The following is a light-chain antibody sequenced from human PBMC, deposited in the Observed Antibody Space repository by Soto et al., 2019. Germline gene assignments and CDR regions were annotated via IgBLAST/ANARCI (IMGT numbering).Light chain of an antibody. Sequence: EIMSTQSPGTRSLSPGERATLSCWSSQSVSGYLAWYQQKLGQAPRLLIYDASNRATGIPARFSGSGSGTDFTLTISSLEPEDFAIYYCQPRGNWIPFGRVTLLEIK. CDR2: DAS. CDR3: QPRGNWIP. V-gene: IGKV3-11*01. J-gene: IGKJ5*01. CDR1: QSVSGY.